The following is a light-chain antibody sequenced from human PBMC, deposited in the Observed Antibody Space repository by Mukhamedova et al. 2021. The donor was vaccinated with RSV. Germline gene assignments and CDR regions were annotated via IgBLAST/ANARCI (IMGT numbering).Light chain of an antibody. CDR3: QQYGNSPLT. J-gene: IGKJ4*01. Sequence: AWYQQKPGQAPRLLITRASNRAPGIPDRFSGGGSGTDFTLTISRLETEDFAVYFCQQYGNSPLTFGGGTKVEIE. CDR2: RAS. V-gene: IGKV3-20*01.